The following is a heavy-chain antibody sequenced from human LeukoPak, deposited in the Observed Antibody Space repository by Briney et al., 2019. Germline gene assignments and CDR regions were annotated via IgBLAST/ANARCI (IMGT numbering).Heavy chain of an antibody. CDR1: GFTFSSYA. V-gene: IGHV3-30-3*01. CDR2: ISYDGSNK. CDR3: AREDNPVGRFDP. Sequence: QAGGSLRLSCAASGFTFSSYAMHWVRQAPGKGLEWVAVISYDGSNKYYADSVKGRFTISRDNSKNTLYLQMNSLRAEDTAVYYCAREDNPVGRFDPWGQGTLVTVSS. D-gene: IGHD7-27*01. J-gene: IGHJ5*02.